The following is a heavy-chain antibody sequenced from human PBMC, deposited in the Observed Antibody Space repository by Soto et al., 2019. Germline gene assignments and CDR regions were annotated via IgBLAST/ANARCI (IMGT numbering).Heavy chain of an antibody. V-gene: IGHV4-31*03. CDR3: ARERYCSGGGCYSLAFDI. CDR2: VYYSGST. J-gene: IGHJ3*02. Sequence: QVQLQVSGQGLVKPAQSLSLTCTVSGGSISSGGFYWSWIRQHPGKGLEWIGYVYYSGSTYYSPSLKSRVTISVDTSKNQFSLNLSSVTAPDTAVYYCARERYCSGGGCYSLAFDIWGQGTMVTVSS. D-gene: IGHD2-15*01. CDR1: GGSISSGGFY.